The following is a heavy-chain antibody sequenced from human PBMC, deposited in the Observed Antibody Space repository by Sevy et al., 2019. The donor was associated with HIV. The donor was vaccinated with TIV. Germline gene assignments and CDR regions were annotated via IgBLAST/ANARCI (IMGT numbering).Heavy chain of an antibody. D-gene: IGHD3-10*01. Sequence: GGSLRLSCTASGFTFSKSRMHWVRQVPGKGLQWVSRVKTDGSGTIYADSVKGRFIISRDNAKNTVYLQMNSLRAEDTAVYFCVRDSGSYSLFDYWGQGTLVTVSS. CDR2: VKTDGSGT. J-gene: IGHJ4*02. CDR1: GFTFSKSR. CDR3: VRDSGSYSLFDY. V-gene: IGHV3-74*01.